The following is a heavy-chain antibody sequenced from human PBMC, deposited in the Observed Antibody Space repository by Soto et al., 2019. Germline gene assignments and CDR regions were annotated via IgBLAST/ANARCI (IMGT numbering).Heavy chain of an antibody. CDR2: MNEDGGTT. CDR3: ASALSARADV. CDR1: GFTFSSYW. J-gene: IGHJ6*02. Sequence: EVQLVESGGGLVRPGGSLRLSCAASGFTFSSYWMHWVRQAPGKGLVWVSRMNEDGGTTDYADSVKGRFTIYRDNAKNTLYLQMNSLRVEDTAVYYCASALSARADVWGQGTKVTVSS. V-gene: IGHV3-74*02.